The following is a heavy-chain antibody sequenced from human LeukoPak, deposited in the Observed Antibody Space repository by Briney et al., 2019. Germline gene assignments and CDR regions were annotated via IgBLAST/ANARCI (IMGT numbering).Heavy chain of an antibody. CDR3: ARCTIPGSLDDY. CDR1: GYSFSNYW. J-gene: IGHJ4*02. CDR2: IGPSNSQV. Sequence: GESLKISCQTSGYSFSNYWITWVRPMPGKGLEWVGRIGPSNSQVNYGPSFQGHVTLSVDKSTSTVYLQWSSLKASDTAMYYCARCTIPGSLDDYWGQGTLVTVSS. D-gene: IGHD5-24*01. V-gene: IGHV5-10-1*01.